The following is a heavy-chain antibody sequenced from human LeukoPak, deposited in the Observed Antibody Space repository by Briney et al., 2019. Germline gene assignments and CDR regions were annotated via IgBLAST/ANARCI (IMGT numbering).Heavy chain of an antibody. CDR2: VRGSGTAT. Sequence: GGSLRLSCAASGFTFSTYAMTWVRQAPGKGLEWDSAVRGSGTATYYADSVKGRFTISRDNYKNMLYLQMNSLRAEDTAIYYCAKTSRRDSTYDSPFDYWGQGTLVTVSS. J-gene: IGHJ4*02. V-gene: IGHV3-23*01. D-gene: IGHD4-11*01. CDR1: GFTFSTYA. CDR3: AKTSRRDSTYDSPFDY.